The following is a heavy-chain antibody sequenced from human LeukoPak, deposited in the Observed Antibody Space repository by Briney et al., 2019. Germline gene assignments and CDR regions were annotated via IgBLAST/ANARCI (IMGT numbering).Heavy chain of an antibody. J-gene: IGHJ1*01. D-gene: IGHD3-22*01. CDR1: GGTFSSYA. V-gene: IGHV1-69*13. CDR2: IIPIFGTA. Sequence: ASVKVSCKASGGTFSSYAISWVRQAPGQGLEWMGGIIPIFGTANYAQKFQGRATITADESTSTAYMELSSLRSEDTAVYYCARVWRGDYYDSSGYYFPSYFQHWGQGTLVTVSS. CDR3: ARVWRGDYYDSSGYYFPSYFQH.